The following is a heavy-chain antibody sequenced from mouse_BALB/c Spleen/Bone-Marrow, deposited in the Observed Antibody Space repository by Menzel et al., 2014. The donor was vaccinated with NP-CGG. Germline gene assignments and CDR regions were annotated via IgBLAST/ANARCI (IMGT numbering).Heavy chain of an antibody. Sequence: VQLQHSGPELVKPGASVRISCKASGYTFTSYYIHWVKQRPGQGLEWIGWIYPGNVNTNYNEKFKGKATLTADKSSSTAYMQLSSLTSEDSAVYFCARGGYDGAWFAYWGQGTLVTVSA. V-gene: IGHV1S56*01. D-gene: IGHD2-14*01. CDR2: IYPGNVNT. CDR3: ARGGYDGAWFAY. J-gene: IGHJ3*01. CDR1: GYTFTSYY.